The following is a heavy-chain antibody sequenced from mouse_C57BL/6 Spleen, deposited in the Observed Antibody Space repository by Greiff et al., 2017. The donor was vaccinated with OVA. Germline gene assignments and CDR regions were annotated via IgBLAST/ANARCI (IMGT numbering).Heavy chain of an antibody. D-gene: IGHD1-1*01. J-gene: IGHJ4*01. CDR2: IHPNSGST. Sequence: QVQLKQPGAELVKPGASVKLSCKASGYTFTSYWMHWVKQRPGQGLEWIGMIHPNSGSTNYNEKFKSKATLTVDKSSSTAYMQLSSLTSEDSAVYYCAITTVVGHYYAMDYWGQGTSVTVSS. V-gene: IGHV1-64*01. CDR3: AITTVVGHYYAMDY. CDR1: GYTFTSYW.